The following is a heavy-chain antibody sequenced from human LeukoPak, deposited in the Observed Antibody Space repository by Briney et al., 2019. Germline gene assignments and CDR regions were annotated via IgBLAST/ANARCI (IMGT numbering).Heavy chain of an antibody. CDR3: ARENSRDYASDYYYMDV. CDR1: GFTFSSCA. Sequence: GGSLRLSCAASGFTFSSCAMSWVRQAPGKGLEWVSGINWNGGSTGYADSVKGRFTISRDNAKNSLYLQMNSLRAEDTALYYCARENSRDYASDYYYMDVWGKGTTVTVSS. J-gene: IGHJ6*03. CDR2: INWNGGST. V-gene: IGHV3-20*04. D-gene: IGHD4-17*01.